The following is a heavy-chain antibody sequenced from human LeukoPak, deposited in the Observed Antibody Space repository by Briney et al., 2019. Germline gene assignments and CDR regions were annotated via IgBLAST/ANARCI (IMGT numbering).Heavy chain of an antibody. CDR3: ARVTPGYTGGGADYYYMDV. D-gene: IGHD6-25*01. CDR2: ISYSGST. J-gene: IGHJ6*03. CDR1: GGSVSSGYHY. V-gene: IGHV4-30-4*08. Sequence: SETLSLTCTVSGGSVSSGYHYWSWIRQPPGKNLEWIGYISYSGSTFYNPSLESRVSISVDTSKNQFSLKLNSVTAADTAIYYCARVTPGYTGGGADYYYMDVWGKGTTVTVSS.